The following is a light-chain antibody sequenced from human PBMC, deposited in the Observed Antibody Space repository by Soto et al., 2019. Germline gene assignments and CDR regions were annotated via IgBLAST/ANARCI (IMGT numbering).Light chain of an antibody. CDR2: DVS. CDR3: QQYNTFWT. Sequence: DIQMTQSPSALSASVGDTVTITCRASQSIAASLAWYQHKPGEAPKLLIYDVSSLETGVPSRFSGSGSGTDFTLTISSLQPDDSATYYCQQYNTFWTFGQGTKVDIK. CDR1: QSIAAS. V-gene: IGKV1-5*01. J-gene: IGKJ1*01.